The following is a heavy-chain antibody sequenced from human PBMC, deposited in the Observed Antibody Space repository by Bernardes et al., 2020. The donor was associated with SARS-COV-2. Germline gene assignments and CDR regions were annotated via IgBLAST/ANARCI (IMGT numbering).Heavy chain of an antibody. J-gene: IGHJ5*02. CDR3: ARWAGPLYCSSTSCSTGFDP. Sequence: ASVKVSCKASGYTFTSYAMHWVRQAPGQRLEWMGWITAGNGNTTYSQKFQGRVTITRDTSASTAYMELSSLRSEDTAVYYCARWAGPLYCSSTSCSTGFDPWGQGTLVTVSS. V-gene: IGHV1-3*01. CDR2: ITAGNGNT. CDR1: GYTFTSYA. D-gene: IGHD2-2*01.